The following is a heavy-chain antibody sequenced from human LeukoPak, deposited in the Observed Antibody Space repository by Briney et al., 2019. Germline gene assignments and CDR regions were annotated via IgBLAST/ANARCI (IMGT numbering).Heavy chain of an antibody. D-gene: IGHD2-2*01. CDR3: AREGYQLLSRYYYYYMDV. CDR1: GFTFSSYV. Sequence: GGSLRLSCAASGFTFSSYVMHWVRQAPGKGLEWVAIISYDGSNEYYADSVKGRFTISRDNAKNSLYLQMNSLRAEDTAVYYCAREGYQLLSRYYYYYMDVWGKGTTVTVSS. J-gene: IGHJ6*03. CDR2: ISYDGSNE. V-gene: IGHV3-30*04.